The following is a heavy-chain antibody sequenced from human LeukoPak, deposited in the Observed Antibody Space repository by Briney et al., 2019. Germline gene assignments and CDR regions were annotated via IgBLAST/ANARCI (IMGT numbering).Heavy chain of an antibody. D-gene: IGHD2-15*01. CDR3: ARHRSGGSQDDAFDI. CDR2: IKQDGSEK. V-gene: IGHV3-7*01. CDR1: GFTFSSYG. J-gene: IGHJ3*02. Sequence: PGGSLRLSCAASGFTFSSYGMHWVRQAPGKGLEWVADIKQDGSEKYYVDSVKGRFTISRQNAKKSVFLQMNSLRAEDTAVYYCARHRSGGSQDDAFDIWGQGTMVTVSS.